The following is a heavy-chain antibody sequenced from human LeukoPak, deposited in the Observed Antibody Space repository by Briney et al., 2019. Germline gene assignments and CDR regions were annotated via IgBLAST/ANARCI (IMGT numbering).Heavy chain of an antibody. Sequence: GGSLRLSCAASGFTFSIYAMSWVRQAPGKGLEWVSGISWNSGSIGYADSVKGRFTISRDNAQNSLYLQMNSLRAEDTAVYYCARDGQDSGNSPPAYYYYYYYMDVWGKGTTVTVSS. CDR3: ARDGQDSGNSPPAYYYYYYYMDV. CDR2: ISWNSGSI. V-gene: IGHV3-9*01. CDR1: GFTFSIYA. J-gene: IGHJ6*03. D-gene: IGHD4-23*01.